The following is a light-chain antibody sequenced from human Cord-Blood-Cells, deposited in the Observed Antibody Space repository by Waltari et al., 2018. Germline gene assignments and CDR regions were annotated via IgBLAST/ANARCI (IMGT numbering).Light chain of an antibody. CDR3: SSYTSSSTLV. Sequence: QSALTQTASVSWSPGQALTISCTATSSDVGGYNYVSWYQPHPGKAPNLMIYDVSKRPSGVSNRFSGSKSGNTASLTISGLQAEDEADYYCSSYTSSSTLVFGGGTKLTVL. CDR1: SSDVGGYNY. V-gene: IGLV2-14*01. CDR2: DVS. J-gene: IGLJ2*01.